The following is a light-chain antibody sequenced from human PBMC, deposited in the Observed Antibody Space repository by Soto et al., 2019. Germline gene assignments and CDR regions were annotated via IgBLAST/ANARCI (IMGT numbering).Light chain of an antibody. CDR3: QQYGSSPLT. CDR1: HSVNGNY. CDR2: AAS. V-gene: IGKV3-20*01. J-gene: IGKJ4*01. Sequence: EIVLTQSPGTLSLSPGEGATLSCRASHSVNGNYLAWYQQKPGLAPRLLIYAASTRASGIPDRFNGSGSGTDFSITITRLEPEDFAVYSCQQYGSSPLTFGGGTKVEIK.